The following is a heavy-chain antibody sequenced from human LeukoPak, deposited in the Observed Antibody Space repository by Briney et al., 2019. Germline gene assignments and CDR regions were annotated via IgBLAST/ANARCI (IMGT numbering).Heavy chain of an antibody. Sequence: SETLSLTCTVSGGSISSSSYYWGWIRQPPGKGLEWIGSIYYSGSTYYNPSLKSRVTISLDTSKNQFSLKLSSVTAADTAVYYCASRNREMATTYFDYWGQGTLVTVSS. CDR3: ASRNREMATTYFDY. D-gene: IGHD5-24*01. V-gene: IGHV4-39*07. J-gene: IGHJ4*02. CDR2: IYYSGST. CDR1: GGSISSSSYY.